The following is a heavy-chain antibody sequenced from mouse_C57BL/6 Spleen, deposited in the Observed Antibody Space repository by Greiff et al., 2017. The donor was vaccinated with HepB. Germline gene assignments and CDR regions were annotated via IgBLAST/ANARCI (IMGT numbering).Heavy chain of an antibody. J-gene: IGHJ4*01. CDR2: IRNKANGYTT. V-gene: IGHV7-3*01. CDR3: ASLYYGPQRGYAMDY. D-gene: IGHD1-1*02. CDR1: GFTFTDYY. Sequence: EVQGVESGGGLVQPGGSLSLSCAASGFTFTDYYMSWVRQPPGKALEWLGFIRNKANGYTTEYSASVKGRITISRDNSQSILYLQMNALRAADSAAYYCASLYYGPQRGYAMDYWGQGTSVTVSS.